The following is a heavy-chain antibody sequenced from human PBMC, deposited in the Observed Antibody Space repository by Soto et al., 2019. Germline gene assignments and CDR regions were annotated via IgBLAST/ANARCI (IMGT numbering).Heavy chain of an antibody. V-gene: IGHV3-9*01. CDR3: AKDFSSSGWPYFQH. CDR1: GFTFDDYA. J-gene: IGHJ1*01. D-gene: IGHD6-19*01. Sequence: EVQLVESGGGLVQPGRSLRLSCAASGFTFDDYAMHWVRQAPGNGLEWVSGISWNSGSIGYAASVKGRFTISRDNGKNSLYLQMNGLRAEDTALYYCAKDFSSSGWPYFQHWGQGTLVTVSS. CDR2: ISWNSGSI.